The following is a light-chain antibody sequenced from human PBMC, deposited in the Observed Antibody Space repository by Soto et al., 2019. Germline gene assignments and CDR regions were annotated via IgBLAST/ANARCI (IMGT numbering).Light chain of an antibody. V-gene: IGKV3-15*01. Sequence: EIVMTQSPATLSVSPGERATLFCRASQSISSSLAWYQQKPGQAPRLLIYGAFTRATGIPARFSGSGSGTEFTLTISSLQSEDFAVYYCQQYDSSPITFGQGTRLEI. CDR3: QQYDSSPIT. CDR2: GAF. J-gene: IGKJ5*01. CDR1: QSISSS.